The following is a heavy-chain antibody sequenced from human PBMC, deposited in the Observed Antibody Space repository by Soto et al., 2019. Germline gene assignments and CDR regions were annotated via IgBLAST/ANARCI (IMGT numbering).Heavy chain of an antibody. CDR3: AREAYCGGDCSWVWDYGMDV. Sequence: GGSLRLSCAASGFTFSSYEMNWVRQAPGKGLEWVSYISSSGSTIYYADSVKGRFTISRDNAKNSLYLQMNSLRAEDTAVYYCAREAYCGGDCSWVWDYGMDVWGQGTTVTVSS. J-gene: IGHJ6*02. V-gene: IGHV3-48*03. CDR2: ISSSGSTI. CDR1: GFTFSSYE. D-gene: IGHD2-21*02.